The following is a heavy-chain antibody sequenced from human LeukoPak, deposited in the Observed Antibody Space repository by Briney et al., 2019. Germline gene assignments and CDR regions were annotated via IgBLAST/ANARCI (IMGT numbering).Heavy chain of an antibody. V-gene: IGHV3-48*02. Sequence: PGGSLRLSCAASGFTFNNYQMNWVRQAPGKGLECISYISSSGRTIYYADSLKGRFTISRDNAKNSLYLQMNSLRDEDTAVYYCARDLPDYWGQGTLVTVSS. CDR3: ARDLPDY. CDR1: GFTFNNYQ. J-gene: IGHJ4*02. CDR2: ISSSGRTI.